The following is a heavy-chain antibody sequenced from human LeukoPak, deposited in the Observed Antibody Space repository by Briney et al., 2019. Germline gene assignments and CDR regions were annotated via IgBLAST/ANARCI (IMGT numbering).Heavy chain of an antibody. CDR3: AKPQRGAIVIVPALYYFNY. CDR2: ISGSGDST. J-gene: IGHJ4*02. D-gene: IGHD2-2*01. CDR1: GFTFSSYA. V-gene: IGHV3-23*01. Sequence: PGGSLRLSCAASGFTFSSYAMTWVRQAPGKGLEWVSAISGSGDSTYYADSVKGRFTISRDNSKNTLYLQMNGLRAEDTAVYYCAKPQRGAIVIVPALYYFNYWGQGTLVTVSS.